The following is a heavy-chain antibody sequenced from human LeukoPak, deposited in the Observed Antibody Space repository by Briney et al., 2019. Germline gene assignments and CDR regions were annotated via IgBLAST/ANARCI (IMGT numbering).Heavy chain of an antibody. D-gene: IGHD3-22*01. CDR1: GYTFTGYY. Sequence: ASVKVSCKASGYTFTGYYMHWVRQAPGQGLEWMGWINPNSGGTNYAQKFQGRVTMTRDTSISTAYMELSRLRSDDTAVYYCARGTYYYDSSGQDAFDIWGQGSLVTVSS. CDR3: ARGTYYYDSSGQDAFDI. CDR2: INPNSGGT. J-gene: IGHJ3*02. V-gene: IGHV1-2*02.